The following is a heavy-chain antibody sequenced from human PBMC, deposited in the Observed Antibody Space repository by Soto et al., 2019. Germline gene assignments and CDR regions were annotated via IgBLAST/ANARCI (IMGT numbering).Heavy chain of an antibody. CDR3: ARWSGYDYYFDH. V-gene: IGHV1-3*01. CDR2: VSAAAGHT. D-gene: IGHD5-12*01. J-gene: IGHJ4*02. Sequence: ASVKVSCKTSGYTFRDFAMHWVRQAPGQSLEWMGYVSAAAGHTKYSQKFQGRVTITGDTSARTAHMEVSSLRSEDTAVYYCARWSGYDYYFDHWGQGTQVTVSS. CDR1: GYTFRDFA.